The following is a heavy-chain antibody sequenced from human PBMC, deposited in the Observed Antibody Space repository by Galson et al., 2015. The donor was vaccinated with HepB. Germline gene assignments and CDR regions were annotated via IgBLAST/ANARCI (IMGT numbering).Heavy chain of an antibody. V-gene: IGHV3-33*01. D-gene: IGHD4-11*01. Sequence: SLRLSCAASGSTFSSHGMHWVRQAPGKGLEWVALIWFDGSKSYYADSVKGRFTISKDNSKNTLYLQTNSLRAEDTAVYYCARYYGNYRAFDYWGQGTLVTVSS. J-gene: IGHJ4*02. CDR3: ARYYGNYRAFDY. CDR1: GSTFSSHG. CDR2: IWFDGSKS.